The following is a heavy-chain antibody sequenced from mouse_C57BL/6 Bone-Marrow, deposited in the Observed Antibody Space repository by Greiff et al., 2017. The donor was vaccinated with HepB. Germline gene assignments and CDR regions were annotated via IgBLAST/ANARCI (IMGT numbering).Heavy chain of an antibody. V-gene: IGHV1-64*01. CDR3: ARIFDGYSDY. CDR1: GYTFTSYW. CDR2: IHPNSGST. Sequence: QVQLKQSGAELVKPGASVKLSCKASGYTFTSYWMHWVKQRPGQGLEWIGMIHPNSGSTNYNEKFKSKATLTVDKSSSTAYMQLSSLTSEDSAVYYCARIFDGYSDYWGQGTTLTVSS. D-gene: IGHD2-3*01. J-gene: IGHJ2*01.